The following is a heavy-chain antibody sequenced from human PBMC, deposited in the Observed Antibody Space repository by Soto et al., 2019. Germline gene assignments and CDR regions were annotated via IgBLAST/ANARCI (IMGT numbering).Heavy chain of an antibody. Sequence: QVQLVESGGGVVQPGRSLRLSCAASGFTFSSYGMHWVRQAPGKGLEWVAVISYDGSNKYYADSVKGRYTISRDNSKNTLYLQINSLRSDDTAVYYCAKDIATVTRLPEYFQHWGQGTLVTVSS. D-gene: IGHD4-17*01. CDR2: ISYDGSNK. CDR3: AKDIATVTRLPEYFQH. J-gene: IGHJ1*01. V-gene: IGHV3-30*18. CDR1: GFTFSSYG.